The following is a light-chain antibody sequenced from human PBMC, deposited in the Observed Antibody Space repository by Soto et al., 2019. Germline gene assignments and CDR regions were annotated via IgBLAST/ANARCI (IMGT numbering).Light chain of an antibody. CDR1: QDISDY. V-gene: IGKV1-27*01. CDR3: QKYNSAPNT. CDR2: AAS. J-gene: IGKJ2*01. Sequence: DIQMTQSPSSLSASVGDRVTITCRASQDISDYLAWYQQKPGKVPKLLIYAASTLRTGVQPRFSGSGSGTVFTLTINSLQPEDVASYYCQKYNSAPNTFGRGIRLEIK.